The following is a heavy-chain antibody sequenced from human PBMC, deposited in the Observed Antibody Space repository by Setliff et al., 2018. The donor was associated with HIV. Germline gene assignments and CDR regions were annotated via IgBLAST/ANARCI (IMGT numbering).Heavy chain of an antibody. CDR3: ARVQWDLLYVPDAFDI. CDR2: IYYSGTT. V-gene: IGHV4-59*11. J-gene: IGHJ3*02. D-gene: IGHD1-26*01. CDR1: GGSISSHY. Sequence: PSETLSLTCTVSGGSISSHYWNWIRQPPGKGLEWIAYIYYSGTTSYNPSLKSRVTISVDTSKNQFSLQLSSVTAADTAVYYCARVQWDLLYVPDAFDIWGQGIMVTVSS.